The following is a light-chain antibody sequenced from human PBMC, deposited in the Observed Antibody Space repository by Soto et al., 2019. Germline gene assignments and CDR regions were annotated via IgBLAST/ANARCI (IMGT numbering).Light chain of an antibody. V-gene: IGLV1-44*01. Sequence: QSVLTQPPSASGTPGQRVTISCSGSSSNIGSYTVNWYQQLPGTSPKLLIYTNDQRPSGVPDRFSGSKSGTSASLAISGLQSDDDADYYCAAWADSLNGHWVFGGGTKLTVL. CDR3: AAWADSLNGHWV. CDR1: SSNIGSYT. J-gene: IGLJ3*02. CDR2: TND.